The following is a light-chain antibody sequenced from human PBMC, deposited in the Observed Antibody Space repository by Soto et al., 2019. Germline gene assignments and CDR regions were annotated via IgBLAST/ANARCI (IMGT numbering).Light chain of an antibody. V-gene: IGKV1-5*01. CDR3: QQYNIYPFT. CDR2: DAS. Sequence: DIQMTQSPSTLSASVGDRVTITCRASQSLSTWVAWYQQKPGKAPRLLIYDASSLASGVPSRFSGSRSGSELTLTISSLQPADFATYYCQQYNIYPFTFGPGTEVVFK. J-gene: IGKJ3*01. CDR1: QSLSTW.